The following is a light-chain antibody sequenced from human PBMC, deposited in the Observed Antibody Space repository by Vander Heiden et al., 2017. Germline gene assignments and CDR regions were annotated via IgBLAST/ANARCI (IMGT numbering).Light chain of an antibody. CDR3: QSYDSSLSVYI. Sequence: QSVLTQPPSVSGAPGQGVTISCTGSSSNIGAGYDVHWYQQLPGTAPKLLIYGNSNRPSGVPDRFSGSKSGTSASLAITGLQAEDEADYYCQSYDSSLSVYIFGTGTKVTGL. CDR2: GNS. V-gene: IGLV1-40*01. CDR1: SSNIGAGYD. J-gene: IGLJ1*01.